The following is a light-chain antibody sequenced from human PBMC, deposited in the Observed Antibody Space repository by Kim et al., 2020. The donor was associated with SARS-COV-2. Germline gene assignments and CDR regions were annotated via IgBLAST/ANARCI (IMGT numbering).Light chain of an antibody. CDR3: QQYGTSPPYT. CDR2: GAS. CDR1: QTVGSNY. Sequence: PRERATLSSRASQTVGSNYLGWYQQKPGQAPRLLICGASSRATGIPDRFSGSGSGTDFTLTISGLEPENFAVYYCQQYGTSPPYTFGEGTKLEI. V-gene: IGKV3-20*01. J-gene: IGKJ2*01.